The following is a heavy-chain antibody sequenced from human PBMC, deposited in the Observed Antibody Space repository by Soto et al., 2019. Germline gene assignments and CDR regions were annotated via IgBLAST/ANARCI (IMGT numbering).Heavy chain of an antibody. Sequence: EVQLVESGGGLVQPGGSLRLSCEASGFTFSNYGINWVRQAPGKGLEWVSHISSSSSTIYYAESVKGRFTNSRDNAKNSLYLQMSSLRDEDTAVYYCATSFKTAVGTTAWGQGTLVTVSS. D-gene: IGHD2-2*01. CDR3: ATSFKTAVGTTA. CDR1: GFTFSNYG. J-gene: IGHJ4*02. CDR2: ISSSSSTI. V-gene: IGHV3-48*02.